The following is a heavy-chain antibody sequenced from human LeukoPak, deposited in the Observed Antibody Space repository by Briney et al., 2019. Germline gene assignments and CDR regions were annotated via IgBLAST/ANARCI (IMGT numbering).Heavy chain of an antibody. J-gene: IGHJ4*02. CDR1: GFTFSSYA. D-gene: IGHD4-17*01. CDR2: ISGSARNT. CDR3: AKDEAVTTGTLDS. Sequence: GGSLRLSCAASGFTFSSYAMSWVRQAPGKGLEWVSAISGSARNTYYTGSVKGRFTISRDNSKNTLYLQMYRLRAEDTAVYYCAKDEAVTTGTLDSWGQGTLVTVSS. V-gene: IGHV3-23*01.